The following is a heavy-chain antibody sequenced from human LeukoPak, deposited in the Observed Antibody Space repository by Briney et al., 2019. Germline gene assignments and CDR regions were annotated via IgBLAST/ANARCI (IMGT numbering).Heavy chain of an antibody. J-gene: IGHJ6*03. V-gene: IGHV4-61*02. Sequence: SQTLSLTCTVSGGSISSGSYYWSWIRQPAGKGLEWIGRIYTSGSTNHNPSLKSRVTISVDTSKNQFSLKLSSVTAADTAVYYCARDTYYYDSSGYTGIYYYYYMDVWGKGTTVTISS. CDR3: ARDTYYYDSSGYTGIYYYYYMDV. D-gene: IGHD3-22*01. CDR2: IYTSGST. CDR1: GGSISSGSYY.